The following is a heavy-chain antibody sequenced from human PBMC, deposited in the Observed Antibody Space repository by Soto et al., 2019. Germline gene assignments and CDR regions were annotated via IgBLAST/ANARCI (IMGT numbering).Heavy chain of an antibody. D-gene: IGHD2-2*01. J-gene: IGHJ5*02. Sequence: QLQLQESGPGLVKPSETLSLTCTVSGGSISSSSYYWGWIRQPPGKGLEWIGSIYYSGSTYYNPSLQRRATISVDTSKNQFSLKLSSVTAADTAVYYCARMVGVVPAAPLDNWFDPWGQGTLVTVSS. CDR1: GGSISSSSYY. V-gene: IGHV4-39*01. CDR2: IYYSGST. CDR3: ARMVGVVPAAPLDNWFDP.